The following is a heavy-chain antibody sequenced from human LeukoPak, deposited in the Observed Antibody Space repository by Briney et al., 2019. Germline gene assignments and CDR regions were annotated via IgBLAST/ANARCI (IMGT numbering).Heavy chain of an antibody. CDR3: ARALTTLTYEGY. D-gene: IGHD1-1*01. Sequence: GGPLRLSCAASGFTFSSYTMHWIRQAPGKGLEWVSSISGSNSYIFYADSVKGRFTVSRDNAKDSLYLQMNSLRAEDTAVYYCARALTTLTYEGYWGQGTLVTVSS. V-gene: IGHV3-21*01. CDR1: GFTFSSYT. CDR2: ISGSNSYI. J-gene: IGHJ4*02.